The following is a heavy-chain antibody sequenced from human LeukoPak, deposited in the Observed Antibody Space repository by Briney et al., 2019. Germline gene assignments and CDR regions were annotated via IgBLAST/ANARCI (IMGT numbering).Heavy chain of an antibody. D-gene: IGHD1-26*01. Sequence: ASVSVSCMASVYTFTQYYIHWVRQAPGQGREWMGWINPTGGVTYYAQQFQGRVTMTRDTSISTAYMELSRLRSDDTAVYHCATYRIVGAYYFDYWGQGTLVTVSS. CDR3: ATYRIVGAYYFDY. CDR1: VYTFTQYY. CDR2: INPTGGVT. J-gene: IGHJ4*02. V-gene: IGHV1-2*02.